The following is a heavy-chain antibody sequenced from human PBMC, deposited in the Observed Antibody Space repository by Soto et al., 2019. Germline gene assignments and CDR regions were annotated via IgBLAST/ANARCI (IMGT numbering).Heavy chain of an antibody. D-gene: IGHD2-15*01. CDR3: ARQSVVVVAATPNWFDP. V-gene: IGHV4-39*01. CDR2: IYYSGST. J-gene: IGHJ5*02. Sequence: SETLSLTCTVSGGSISSSSYYWGWIRQPPGKGLEWIGSIYYSGSTYYNPSLKSRVTISVDTSKNQFSLKLSSVTAADTAVYYCARQSVVVVAATPNWFDPWGQGTLVTVSS. CDR1: GGSISSSSYY.